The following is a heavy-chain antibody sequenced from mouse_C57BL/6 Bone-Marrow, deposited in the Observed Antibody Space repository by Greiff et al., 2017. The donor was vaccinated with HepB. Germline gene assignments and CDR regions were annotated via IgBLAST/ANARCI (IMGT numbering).Heavy chain of an antibody. V-gene: IGHV1-64*01. J-gene: IGHJ2*01. CDR1: AYTFTGYW. CDR2: IHPNSGSI. CDR3: ARRTFFDY. Sequence: VQLQQPGAELVKPGASLKLSCKASAYTFTGYWLHWVKQRPGQGLEWIGMIHPNSGSINYNEKFKSKATLTVDKSSSTAYMQRSSLTSEDSAVYYCARRTFFDYWGQGTTLTVSS.